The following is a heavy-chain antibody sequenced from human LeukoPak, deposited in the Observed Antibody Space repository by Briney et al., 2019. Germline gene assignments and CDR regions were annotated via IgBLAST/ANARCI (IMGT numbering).Heavy chain of an antibody. CDR1: GYTFTSYG. CDR2: ISAYNGNT. J-gene: IGHJ6*03. CDR3: ARAPDIAVAGTFYYYYYMDV. Sequence: ASVKVSCKASGYTFTSYGISWVRQAPGQGLEWMGWISAYNGNTNYAQKLQGRVTMTTDTSTSTAYMELRSLRSDDTAVYYCARAPDIAVAGTFYYYYYMDVWGKGTTVTISS. V-gene: IGHV1-18*01. D-gene: IGHD6-19*01.